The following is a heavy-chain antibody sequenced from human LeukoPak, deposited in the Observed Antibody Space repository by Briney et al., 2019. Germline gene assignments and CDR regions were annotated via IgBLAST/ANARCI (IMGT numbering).Heavy chain of an antibody. CDR1: GFTFSSYG. V-gene: IGHV3-33*08. J-gene: IGHJ4*02. D-gene: IGHD4-17*01. Sequence: SGGSLRLSCAASGFTFSSYGMHWVRQAPGKGLEWVAVIWYDGSNKYYADSVKGRFTISRDNSKNTLYLQMNSLRAEDTAVYYCARGGYGDYTKPFDYWGQGTLVTVSS. CDR2: IWYDGSNK. CDR3: ARGGYGDYTKPFDY.